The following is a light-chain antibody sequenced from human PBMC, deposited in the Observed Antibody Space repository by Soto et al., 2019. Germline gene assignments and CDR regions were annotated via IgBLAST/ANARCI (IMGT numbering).Light chain of an antibody. CDR1: SSNIGSNY. CDR2: RNN. J-gene: IGLJ2*01. V-gene: IGLV1-47*01. Sequence: QSVLTQPPSASGTPGQRVTISCSGSSSNIGSNYVYWYQQLPGTAPKLLIYRNNQRPSGVPDRFSGSKSGTSASLAISGLRSEDAADYYCAAWDDSLSGVFGGGTKVTVL. CDR3: AAWDDSLSGV.